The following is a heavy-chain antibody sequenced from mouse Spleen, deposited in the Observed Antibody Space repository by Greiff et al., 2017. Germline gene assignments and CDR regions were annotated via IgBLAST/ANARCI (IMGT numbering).Heavy chain of an antibody. CDR1: GLNIKDDY. Sequence: EVQLQQSGAELVRPGASVKLSCTASGLNIKDDYMHWVKQRPEQGLEWIGWIDPENGDTEYASKFQGKATITADTSSNTAYLQLSSLTSEDTAVYYCTPLLRLDYWGQGTTLTVSS. V-gene: IGHV14-4*01. D-gene: IGHD1-1*01. CDR3: TPLLRLDY. CDR2: IDPENGDT. J-gene: IGHJ2*01.